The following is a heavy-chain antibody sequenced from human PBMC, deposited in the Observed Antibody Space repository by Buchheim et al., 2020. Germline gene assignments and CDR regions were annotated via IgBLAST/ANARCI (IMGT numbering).Heavy chain of an antibody. CDR3: ASSWDSMLSINYYYYGMDV. Sequence: EVQLVESGGGLVQPGGSLRLSCAASGFTFSSYWMSWVRQAPGKGLEWVANIKQDGSEKYYVDSVKGRFTISRDNAKNSLYLQMNSLRAEDTAVYYCASSWDSMLSINYYYYGMDVWGQGTT. CDR1: GFTFSSYW. CDR2: IKQDGSEK. V-gene: IGHV3-7*01. D-gene: IGHD2-8*01. J-gene: IGHJ6*02.